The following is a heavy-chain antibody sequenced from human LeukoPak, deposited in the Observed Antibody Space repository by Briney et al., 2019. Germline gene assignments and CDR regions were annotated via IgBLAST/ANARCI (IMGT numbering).Heavy chain of an antibody. J-gene: IGHJ6*02. CDR1: GFIFSNYG. CDR3: AKHSQTFYYGSGSYSYGMDV. V-gene: IGHV3-33*03. Sequence: GGSLRLSCAASGFIFSNYGMHWVRQAPGKGLEWVAAVWYDGGNKFYANSVKGRFTISRDNSKNSVDLQMNSLRADDTAVYYCAKHSQTFYYGSGSYSYGMDVWGQGITVSVSS. CDR2: VWYDGGNK. D-gene: IGHD3-10*01.